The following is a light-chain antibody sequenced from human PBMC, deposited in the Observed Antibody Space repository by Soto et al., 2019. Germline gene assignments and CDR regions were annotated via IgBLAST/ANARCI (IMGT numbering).Light chain of an antibody. CDR3: SSYTTRSTLV. Sequence: QSALTQPASGSGSPGQSITISCTGTSSDVGAYDFVSWYQHYPGKAPKLVTFDVTHRPPGISDRFSGSKSANTASLTISGLQAEDEAFYYCSSYTTRSTLVFGGGTKLTVL. CDR1: SSDVGAYDF. J-gene: IGLJ2*01. V-gene: IGLV2-14*01. CDR2: DVT.